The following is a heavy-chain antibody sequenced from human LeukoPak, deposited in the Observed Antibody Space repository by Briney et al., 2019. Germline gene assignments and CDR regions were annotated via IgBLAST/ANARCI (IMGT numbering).Heavy chain of an antibody. V-gene: IGHV3-49*03. Sequence: PGGSLRLSCTASGFTFGGYAMSWLRQAPGKGLEWVGFIRSKAYGGTTEYAASVKGRFTISRDDSKSIAYLQMNSLKTEDTAVYYCTRDIRLKYYYDSTDTFDIWGQGTMVTVSS. D-gene: IGHD3-22*01. J-gene: IGHJ3*02. CDR2: IRSKAYGGTT. CDR1: GFTFGGYA. CDR3: TRDIRLKYYYDSTDTFDI.